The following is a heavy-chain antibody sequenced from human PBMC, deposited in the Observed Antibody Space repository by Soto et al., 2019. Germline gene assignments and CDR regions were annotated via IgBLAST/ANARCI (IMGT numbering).Heavy chain of an antibody. CDR3: ARAQMYSGAYHDY. D-gene: IGHD1-26*01. J-gene: IGHJ4*02. CDR1: GYTFTNFG. Sequence: QVQLVQSGAEVENPGASVKGSCKASGYTFTNFGINWVRQAPGQGLEWMGWITPYNGNANYAQKHQGRLTITTDTSTSTAYMELRSLRSDDTAVYYCARAQMYSGAYHDYWGQGTLVTVSS. CDR2: ITPYNGNA. V-gene: IGHV1-18*04.